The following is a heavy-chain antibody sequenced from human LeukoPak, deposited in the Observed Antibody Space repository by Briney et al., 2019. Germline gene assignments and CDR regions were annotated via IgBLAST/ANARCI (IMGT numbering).Heavy chain of an antibody. D-gene: IGHD6-25*01. J-gene: IGHJ3*02. CDR1: RGTFSSHA. CDR2: IIPIFGTA. Sequence: AVKVSCKASRGTFSSHAISWVRQAPRQGFEWMGGIIPIFGTANYAQKFQGRVTITTDESTSTAYMELSSLRSEDTAVYYCARGDTAKAFDIWGQGTMVTVSS. CDR3: ARGDTAKAFDI. V-gene: IGHV1-69*05.